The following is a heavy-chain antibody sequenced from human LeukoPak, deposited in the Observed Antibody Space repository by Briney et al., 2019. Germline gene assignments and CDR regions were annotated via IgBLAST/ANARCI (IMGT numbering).Heavy chain of an antibody. CDR3: ARDQLGTGSNCDAFDI. Sequence: GGSLRLSCAASGFTFSSYGMHWVRQAPGTGMEGVAVIRYDGSNKYYVDSVKGRFTISRDNSKNKQYLQMNSLRAEDTAVYYCARDQLGTGSNCDAFDIWGQGTMVTVSS. D-gene: IGHD1-26*01. CDR2: IRYDGSNK. V-gene: IGHV3-30*02. CDR1: GFTFSSYG. J-gene: IGHJ3*02.